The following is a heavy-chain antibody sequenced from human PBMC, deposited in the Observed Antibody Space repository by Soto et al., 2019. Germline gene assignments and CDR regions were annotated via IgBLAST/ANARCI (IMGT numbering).Heavy chain of an antibody. D-gene: IGHD3-22*01. Sequence: SGPTLVNPTQTLTLTCTFSGFSLSTSGMCVSWIRQPPGKALEWLALIDWDDDKYYSTSLKTRLTISKDTSKNQVVLTMTNMDPVDTATYYCARIRNYYDSGGGFDYWGQGTLVTVSS. J-gene: IGHJ4*02. V-gene: IGHV2-70*01. CDR2: IDWDDDK. CDR1: GFSLSTSGMC. CDR3: ARIRNYYDSGGGFDY.